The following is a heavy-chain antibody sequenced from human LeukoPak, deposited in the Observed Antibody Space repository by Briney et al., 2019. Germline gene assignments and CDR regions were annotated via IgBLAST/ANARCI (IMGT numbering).Heavy chain of an antibody. CDR2: ISYDGSNK. J-gene: IGHJ4*02. V-gene: IGHV3-30*18. CDR1: GFTFSSYG. Sequence: QAGGPLRLSCAASGFTFSSYGMHWVRQAPGKGLEWVAVISYDGSNKYYADSVKGRFTISRDNSKNTLYLQMNSLRAEDTAVYYCAKVLRYFDWLLCPGDWGQGTLVTVSS. D-gene: IGHD3-9*01. CDR3: AKVLRYFDWLLCPGD.